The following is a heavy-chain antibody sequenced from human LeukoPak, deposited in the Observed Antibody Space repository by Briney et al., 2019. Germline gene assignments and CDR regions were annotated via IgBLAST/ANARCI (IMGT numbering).Heavy chain of an antibody. CDR1: GGTFSSYA. D-gene: IGHD3-22*01. V-gene: IGHV1-69*04. CDR3: ASGYYYDSSGYYYLVY. J-gene: IGHJ4*02. CDR2: IIPILGIA. Sequence: SVKVSCKASGGTFSSYAISWVRQAPRQGLEWMGRIIPILGIANYAQKFQGRVTITADKSTSTAYMELSSLRSEDTAVYYCASGYYYDSSGYYYLVYWGQGTLATVSS.